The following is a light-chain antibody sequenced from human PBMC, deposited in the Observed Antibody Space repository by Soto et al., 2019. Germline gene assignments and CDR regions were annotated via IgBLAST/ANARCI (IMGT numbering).Light chain of an antibody. J-gene: IGLJ2*01. CDR2: SNN. V-gene: IGLV1-44*01. CDR1: SSNIGSNT. CDR3: AAWDDSLNGHVV. Sequence: VVTQPPSASGTPGQRVTISCSGSSSNIGSNTVNWYQQLPGTAPKLLIYSNNQRPSGVPDRFSGSKSGPSASLAISGLQSEDEADYYCAAWDDSLNGHVVFGGGTKVTVL.